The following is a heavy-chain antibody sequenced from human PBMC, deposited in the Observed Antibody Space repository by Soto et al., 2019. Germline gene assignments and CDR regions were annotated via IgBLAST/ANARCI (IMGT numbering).Heavy chain of an antibody. D-gene: IGHD5-18*01. Sequence: EVHLLESGGGFLQPGGSLRLSCAASGFSFSIFAMNWVRQAPGKGLEWVSTISSGGGTTLYADSVKGRFTISRDNSKNTVSLQMNSLRAEDTAVYYCVRGYSYVWCQGTLVTVSS. CDR3: VRGYSYV. J-gene: IGHJ4*02. CDR1: GFSFSIFA. CDR2: ISSGGGTT. V-gene: IGHV3-23*01.